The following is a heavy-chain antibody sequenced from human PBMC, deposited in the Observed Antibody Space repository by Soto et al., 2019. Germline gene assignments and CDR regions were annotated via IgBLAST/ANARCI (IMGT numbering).Heavy chain of an antibody. J-gene: IGHJ4*02. Sequence: SETLSLTCTVSGGSISSYYWSWIRQPPGKGLEWIGYIYYSGSTNYNPSLKSRVTISVDTSKNQFSLKLSSVTAADTAVYYCARARPPFTYYYDSSGYYFDYWGQGTLVTVSS. D-gene: IGHD3-22*01. CDR1: GGSISSYY. V-gene: IGHV4-59*01. CDR2: IYYSGST. CDR3: ARARPPFTYYYDSSGYYFDY.